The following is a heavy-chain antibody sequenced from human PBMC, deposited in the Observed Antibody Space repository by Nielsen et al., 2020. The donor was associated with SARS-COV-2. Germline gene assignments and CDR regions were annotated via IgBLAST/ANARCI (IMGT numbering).Heavy chain of an antibody. D-gene: IGHD2-15*01. CDR3: ARGSDGCSGGSCYSYYYYYMDV. J-gene: IGHJ6*03. CDR2: IIPIFGTA. Sequence: SVKVYCKASGGTFSSYAISWVRQAPGQGLEWMGGIIPIFGTANYAQKFQGRVTITADESTSTAYMELSSLRSEDTAVYYCARGSDGCSGGSCYSYYYYYMDVWGKGTTVTVSS. CDR1: GGTFSSYA. V-gene: IGHV1-69*13.